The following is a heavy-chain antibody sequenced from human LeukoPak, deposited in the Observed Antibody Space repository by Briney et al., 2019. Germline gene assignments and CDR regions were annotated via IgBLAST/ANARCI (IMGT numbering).Heavy chain of an antibody. CDR2: IYYSGST. V-gene: IGHV4-30-4*07. CDR1: GGSISSGGYS. Sequence: SETLSLTCAVSGGSISSGGYSWSWIRQPPGKGLEWIGYIYYSGSTYYNPSLKSRVTISVDTSKNQFSLKLRSVMASDTAVYYCASYRYSYGHDYWGQGTLVTVSS. J-gene: IGHJ4*02. CDR3: ASYRYSYGHDY. D-gene: IGHD5-18*01.